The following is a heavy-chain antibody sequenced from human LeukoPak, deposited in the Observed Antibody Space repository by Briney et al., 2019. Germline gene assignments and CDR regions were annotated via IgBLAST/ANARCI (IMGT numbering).Heavy chain of an antibody. Sequence: ASVRVSCKASGYSLSTFGINWVRQAPGKGLEWMGWTSGHNGDTNYAQNVQGRVTMTTDTSTSTAYMELRSLKSDDTAIYYCAGGCSSFSCYVGFDNWGQGTLVTVSS. D-gene: IGHD2-2*01. J-gene: IGHJ4*02. CDR2: TSGHNGDT. V-gene: IGHV1-18*01. CDR1: GYSLSTFG. CDR3: AGGCSSFSCYVGFDN.